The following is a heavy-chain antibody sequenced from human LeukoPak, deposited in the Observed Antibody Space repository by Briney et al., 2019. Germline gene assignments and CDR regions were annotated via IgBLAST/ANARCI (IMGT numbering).Heavy chain of an antibody. V-gene: IGHV4-34*01. D-gene: IGHD5-12*01. CDR3: ARLPGEDIVAMGAFDI. Sequence: PSETLSLTCAVYGGSFSGYYWSWIRQPPGKGLEWIGEINHSGSTNYNPSLKSRVTISVDTSKNQFSLKLSSVTAADTAVYYCARLPGEDIVAMGAFDIWGQGTMVTVSS. J-gene: IGHJ3*02. CDR2: INHSGST. CDR1: GGSFSGYY.